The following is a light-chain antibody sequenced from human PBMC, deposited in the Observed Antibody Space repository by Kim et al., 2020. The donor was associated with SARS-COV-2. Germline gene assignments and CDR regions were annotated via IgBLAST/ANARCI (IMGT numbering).Light chain of an antibody. CDR2: AKN. CDR1: SLRTYY. V-gene: IGLV3-19*01. CDR3: KSRDTSGDRLV. J-gene: IGLJ2*01. Sequence: ALGQTVRITCQGDSLRTYYASWYQQKPGQAPALVIYAKNNRPSGIPDRFSGSSSGNTASLTITGAQVEDEADYYCKSRDTSGDRLVFGGGTQLTVL.